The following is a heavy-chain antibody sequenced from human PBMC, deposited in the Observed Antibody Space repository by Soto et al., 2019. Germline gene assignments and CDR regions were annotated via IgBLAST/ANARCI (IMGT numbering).Heavy chain of an antibody. Sequence: WVLRLSCTVSGFTFSAFAMYWVRQAPGKGLEWVALISYDGRNEDYAESVRGRFTISRDNSKNTLYLDMNSLSAEDSAVYFCAKGVVREPAYFDYWGQGTLVTVSS. D-gene: IGHD3-10*01. CDR2: ISYDGRNE. CDR3: AKGVVREPAYFDY. J-gene: IGHJ4*02. CDR1: GFTFSAFA. V-gene: IGHV3-30*18.